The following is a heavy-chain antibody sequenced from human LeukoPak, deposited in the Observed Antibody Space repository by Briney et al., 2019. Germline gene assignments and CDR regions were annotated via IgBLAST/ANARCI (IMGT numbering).Heavy chain of an antibody. V-gene: IGHV4-34*01. CDR1: GGSFSGYY. CDR2: INHSGST. J-gene: IGHJ5*02. Sequence: PSETLSLTCAVYGGSFSGYYWSWIRQPPGKGLEWIGEINHSGSTNYNPSLKSRVTISVDTSKNQFSLKLSSVTAADTAVYYCARSPTVLYSYGSGSYRFDPWGQGTLVTVSS. CDR3: ARSPTVLYSYGSGSYRFDP. D-gene: IGHD3-10*01.